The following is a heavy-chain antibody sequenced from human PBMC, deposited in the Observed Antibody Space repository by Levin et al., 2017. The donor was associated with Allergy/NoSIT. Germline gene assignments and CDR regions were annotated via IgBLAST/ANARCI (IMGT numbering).Heavy chain of an antibody. J-gene: IGHJ4*02. D-gene: IGHD4-17*01. CDR1: GYTFIDYY. CDR2: VNCNSGDT. V-gene: IGHV1-2*02. Sequence: ASVKVSCKAAGYTFIDYYMHWVRQAPGQGLEWMGWVNCNSGDTNYAQKFQGRVTMTRDTSIRTASLVLSSLRADDPDDYYCARNDYGDYVQNFDYWGQGTLVTVA. CDR3: ARNDYGDYVQNFDY.